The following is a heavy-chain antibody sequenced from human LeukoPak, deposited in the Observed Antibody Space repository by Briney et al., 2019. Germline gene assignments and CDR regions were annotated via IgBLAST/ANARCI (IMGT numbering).Heavy chain of an antibody. Sequence: SETLSLTCTVSGGSISGFYWSWIRQPAGKGLEWIGRIYPSVGTNYNPSLKSRVTMSTDTSKNQFSLKLRSVTAADTAVYYCAREYGDIDYWGQGTLVTVSS. V-gene: IGHV4-4*07. J-gene: IGHJ4*02. CDR3: AREYGDIDY. CDR1: GGSISGFY. D-gene: IGHD2-21*01. CDR2: IYPSVGT.